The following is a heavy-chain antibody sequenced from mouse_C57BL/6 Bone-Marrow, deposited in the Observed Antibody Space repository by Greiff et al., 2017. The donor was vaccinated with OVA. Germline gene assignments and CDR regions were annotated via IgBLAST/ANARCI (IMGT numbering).Heavy chain of an antibody. Sequence: QVQLQQSGAELVRPGASVKLSCKASGYTFTDYSINWVKQRPGQGLEWIARIYPGSGNTYYNQKFKGKATLTAAKSSSTAYMQLSSLTSEDSAVYFCARFYVDYDVCFVLWGRGTTPTVSA. D-gene: IGHD2-4*01. CDR1: GYTFTDYS. J-gene: IGHJ2*01. CDR2: IYPGSGNT. CDR3: ARFYVDYDVCFVL. V-gene: IGHV1-76*01.